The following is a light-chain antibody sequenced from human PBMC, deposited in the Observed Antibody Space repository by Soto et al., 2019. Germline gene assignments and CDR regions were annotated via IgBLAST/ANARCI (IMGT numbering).Light chain of an antibody. J-gene: IGLJ1*01. Sequence: QSVLAQPASVSGSPGQSITISCTGTSSDIGGYDYVSWYQLHPGKAPKLMVFEVSNRPSGVSYRFSGSKSGNTASLTISGLQAEDEADYFCSSYSISTADLFGTGTKVTVL. CDR3: SSYSISTADL. CDR2: EVS. CDR1: SSDIGGYDY. V-gene: IGLV2-14*01.